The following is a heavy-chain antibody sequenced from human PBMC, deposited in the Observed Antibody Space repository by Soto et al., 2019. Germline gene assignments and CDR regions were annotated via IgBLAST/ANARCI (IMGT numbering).Heavy chain of an antibody. D-gene: IGHD3-22*01. J-gene: IGHJ5*02. Sequence: VGSLRLSCAASGFTFSTYAMIWVRQAPGKGLEWVSAISDSGSRTYYADSVKGRFTVSRDDSKNTIYLQMNSLRAEDTAVYYCAKDGYYYDRSGYPGPLGFDPWGQGTLVTVSS. V-gene: IGHV3-23*01. CDR3: AKDGYYYDRSGYPGPLGFDP. CDR2: ISDSGSRT. CDR1: GFTFSTYA.